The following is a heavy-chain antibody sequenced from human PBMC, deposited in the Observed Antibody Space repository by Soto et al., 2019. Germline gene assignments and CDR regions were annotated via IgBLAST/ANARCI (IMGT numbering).Heavy chain of an antibody. J-gene: IGHJ4*02. CDR2: IYSSGNT. CDR3: ARHRDYYSSGWRNVARIDY. D-gene: IGHD6-19*01. Sequence: PSETLSLTCTVSGGSISSYYWSWIRQPPGKGLEYIGSIYSSGNTNYNPSLKSRVTISIDTSKNQFSLKLSSVTAADTAVYYCARHRDYYSSGWRNVARIDYWGQGTLVTVSS. CDR1: GGSISSYY. V-gene: IGHV4-59*08.